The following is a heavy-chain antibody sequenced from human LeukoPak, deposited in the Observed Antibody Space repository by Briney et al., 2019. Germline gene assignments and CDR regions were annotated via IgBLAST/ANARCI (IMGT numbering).Heavy chain of an antibody. V-gene: IGHV4-59*01. J-gene: IGHJ4*02. CDR1: GGSISSYY. CDR3: ARYISGTSQVFDY. CDR2: IHYSGST. Sequence: SETLSLTCTVSGGSISSYYWSWIRQPPGKGLEWIGYIHYSGSTNYNPSFKSRVTISVDTSKNQFSLKLSSVTAADTAVYYCARYISGTSQVFDYWGQGTLVTVSS. D-gene: IGHD1-20*01.